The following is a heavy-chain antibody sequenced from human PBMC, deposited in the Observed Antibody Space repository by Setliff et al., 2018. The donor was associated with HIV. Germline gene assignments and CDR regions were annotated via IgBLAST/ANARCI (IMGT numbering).Heavy chain of an antibody. CDR2: IYTSGST. J-gene: IGHJ6*03. CDR3: ARDRTHSKVPRPYYYMDV. D-gene: IGHD6-13*01. CDR1: GGSISSGSYY. V-gene: IGHV4-61*02. Sequence: SETLSLTCTVSGGSISSGSYYWNWIRQPAGKGLEWIGRIYTSGSTNYNPSLKSRVTMSVDTSKNQFSLKLSSVTAADTAVYYCARDRTHSKVPRPYYYMDVWGKGTTVTV.